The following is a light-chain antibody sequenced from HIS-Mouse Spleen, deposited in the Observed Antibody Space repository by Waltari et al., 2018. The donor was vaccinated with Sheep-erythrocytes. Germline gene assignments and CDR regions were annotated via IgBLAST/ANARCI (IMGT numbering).Light chain of an antibody. J-gene: IGLJ1*01. Sequence: QSALTQPRSVSGSPGQSVTISCTGTSSDVGGYNYVSWYQQHPGKAPKPMILHASKRPSGVPDRFSASKSGNTASLTISGLQAEDEADYYCCSYAGSYNHVFATGTKVTVL. CDR3: CSYAGSYNHV. CDR2: HAS. V-gene: IGLV2-11*01. CDR1: SSDVGGYNY.